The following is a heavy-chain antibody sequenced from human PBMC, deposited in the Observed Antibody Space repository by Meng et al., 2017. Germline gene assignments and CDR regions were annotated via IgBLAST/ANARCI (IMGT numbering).Heavy chain of an antibody. CDR2: INHSGST. Sequence: SQTRSLTGAVYGGSFSGYYWSWIRQPPGKGLEWIGEINHSGSTNYNPSLKSRVTISVDTSKNQFSLKLSSVTAADTAVYYCARGSRGPTMVRGVVFKVWGQGTLVTVSS. CDR1: GGSFSGYY. J-gene: IGHJ4*02. CDR3: ARGSRGPTMVRGVVFKV. V-gene: IGHV4-34*01. D-gene: IGHD3-10*01.